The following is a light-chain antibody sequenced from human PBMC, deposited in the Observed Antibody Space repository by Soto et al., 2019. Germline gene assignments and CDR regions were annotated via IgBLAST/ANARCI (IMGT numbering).Light chain of an antibody. Sequence: DIVMTQSPDSLAVSLGERATINCKSSRTVLYSSNNKNYLAWYQQKPGQPPKLLIYWASTRESGVPDRFSGSGSGTDFTLTINSLQAEDVAVYYCQQYYSAPFTFGPGTKVVI. CDR2: WAS. CDR3: QQYYSAPFT. J-gene: IGKJ3*01. V-gene: IGKV4-1*01. CDR1: RTVLYSSNNKNY.